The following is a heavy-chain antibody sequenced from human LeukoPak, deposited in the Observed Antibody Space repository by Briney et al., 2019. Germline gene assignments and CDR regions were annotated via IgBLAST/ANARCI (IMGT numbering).Heavy chain of an antibody. Sequence: PGGSLRLSCAASGFTFSSYGMHWVRQAPGKGLEWVAVISYDGSNKYYAASVRGRFTISRDNSKNIVSLQMNNLRAEDTAVYYCARGRGLGVVSPYFDYWGQGTLVTVSS. V-gene: IGHV3-30*03. J-gene: IGHJ4*02. D-gene: IGHD3-3*01. CDR2: ISYDGSNK. CDR3: ARGRGLGVVSPYFDY. CDR1: GFTFSSYG.